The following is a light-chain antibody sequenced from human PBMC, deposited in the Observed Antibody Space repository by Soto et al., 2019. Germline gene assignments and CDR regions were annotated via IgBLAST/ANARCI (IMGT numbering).Light chain of an antibody. CDR3: SSYGGSNNFYV. V-gene: IGLV2-8*01. J-gene: IGLJ1*01. CDR2: EVS. CDR1: SSDVGGANY. Sequence: QSVLTQPPSASGSPGQSVTISCTGTSSDVGGANYVSWYQQHPGKAPKLINYEVSKRPSGVPDRFSGSKSGNTASLTVSGLQAEDEADYYCSSYGGSNNFYVFGTGTKLTVL.